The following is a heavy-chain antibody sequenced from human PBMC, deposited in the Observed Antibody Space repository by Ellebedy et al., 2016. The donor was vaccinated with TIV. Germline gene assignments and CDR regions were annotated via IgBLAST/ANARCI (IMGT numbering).Heavy chain of an antibody. V-gene: IGHV3-23*01. J-gene: IGHJ4*02. CDR2: ISGSGISR. CDR3: AKPFRGVVDASIFDS. CDR1: GFTFTNYG. D-gene: IGHD2-15*01. Sequence: GGSLRLXCAASGFTFTNYGMSWVRQAPGKGLEWVSSISGSGISRYYADSVKGRFTISRENSKNTMFLQMNSLRAEDTAIYYCAKPFRGVVDASIFDSWGQGTLVTVSS.